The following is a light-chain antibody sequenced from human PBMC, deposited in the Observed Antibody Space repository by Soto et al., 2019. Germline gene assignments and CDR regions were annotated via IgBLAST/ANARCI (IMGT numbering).Light chain of an antibody. V-gene: IGKV1-5*01. Sequence: DIQMTQSPSTLSASVGDRVTITCRASQSISSWLAWYQQKPGKAPKVLIYDASTLESGVPSRFSGSGSGTEFTLTISSLQPDDFATYYCQQYNSYSRTFGQGTQVEIK. CDR1: QSISSW. CDR2: DAS. CDR3: QQYNSYSRT. J-gene: IGKJ1*01.